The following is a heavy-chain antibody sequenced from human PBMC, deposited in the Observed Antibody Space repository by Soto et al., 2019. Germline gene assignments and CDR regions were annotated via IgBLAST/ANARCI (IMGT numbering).Heavy chain of an antibody. D-gene: IGHD6-13*01. J-gene: IGHJ4*02. CDR3: AIVREGIAAAGLQALVDY. CDR2: INHSGST. Sequence: SETLSLTCAVYGGSFSGYYWSWIRQPPGKGLEWIGEINHSGSTNYNPSLKSRVTISVDTSKNQFSLKLSSVTAADTAVYYCAIVREGIAAAGLQALVDYWGQGTLVTVSS. CDR1: GGSFSGYY. V-gene: IGHV4-34*01.